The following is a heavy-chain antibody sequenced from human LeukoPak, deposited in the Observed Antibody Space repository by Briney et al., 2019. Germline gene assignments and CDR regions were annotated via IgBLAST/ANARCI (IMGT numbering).Heavy chain of an antibody. J-gene: IGHJ4*02. CDR1: GGSFSGYY. V-gene: IGHV4-34*01. Sequence: SEILSLTCAVYGGSFSGYYWSWIRQPPGKGLEWIGEINHSGSTNYNPSLKSRVTISVDTSKNQFSLKLSSVTAADTAVYYCARGPYGDHLDYWGQGTLVTVSS. D-gene: IGHD4-17*01. CDR2: INHSGST. CDR3: ARGPYGDHLDY.